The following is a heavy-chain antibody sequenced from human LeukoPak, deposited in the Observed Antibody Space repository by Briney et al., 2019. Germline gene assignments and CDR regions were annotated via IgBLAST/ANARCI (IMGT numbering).Heavy chain of an antibody. CDR1: GGSFSGYY. CDR2: INHSGST. D-gene: IGHD3-22*01. Sequence: SETLSLTCAVYGGSFSGYYWSWIRQPPGKGLEWIGEINHSGSTNYNPSLKSRVTISVDTSKNQISLKLSSVAAADTAVYYCARFVTYYYDSSGNFRGVLFFDPWGQGTLVTVSS. V-gene: IGHV4-34*01. CDR3: ARFVTYYYDSSGNFRGVLFFDP. J-gene: IGHJ5*02.